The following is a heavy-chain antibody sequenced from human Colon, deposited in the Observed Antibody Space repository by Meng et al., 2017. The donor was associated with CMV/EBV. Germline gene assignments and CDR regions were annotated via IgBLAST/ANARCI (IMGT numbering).Heavy chain of an antibody. Sequence: SGDSISSSSYYWSWIRQPAGKGLEWIGRTDNSEYTKYNPSLRSRVTISADTSTNQFSLNLRSVTAADTALYYCARGYAGHDGTPFDYWGPGTLVTVSS. J-gene: IGHJ4*02. CDR2: TDNSEYT. V-gene: IGHV4-61*02. CDR1: GDSISSSSYY. CDR3: ARGYAGHDGTPFDY. D-gene: IGHD5-12*01.